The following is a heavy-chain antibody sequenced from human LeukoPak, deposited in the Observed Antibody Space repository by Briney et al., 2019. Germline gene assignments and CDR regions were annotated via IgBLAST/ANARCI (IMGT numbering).Heavy chain of an antibody. CDR3: ARDRGGDYQKNWFDP. J-gene: IGHJ5*02. CDR2: IIPIFGTA. V-gene: IGHV1-69*05. Sequence: SVKVSCKASGGTFSSYAISWVRQAPGQGLEWMGRIIPIFGTANYAQKFKGRVTITTDESTSTAYMEMSSLRSEAPAVYYCARDRGGDYQKNWFDPWGQGTLVTVSS. D-gene: IGHD4-17*01. CDR1: GGTFSSYA.